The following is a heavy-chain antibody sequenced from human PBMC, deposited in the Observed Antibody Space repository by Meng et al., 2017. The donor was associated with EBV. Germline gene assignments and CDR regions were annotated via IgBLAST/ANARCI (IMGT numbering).Heavy chain of an antibody. V-gene: IGHV1-69*01. J-gene: IGHJ4*02. CDR2: LIPMSGAP. Sequence: QSGAGVNNPGSSVKVSCRTSGGPFRSDAVSLVRQAPGQGLKWMGGLIPMSGAPHYAQKFQDRVTIIADESTSTHSMELNNLRFEDTAMYYCASESGRGFTPDYWGQGTLVTVSS. CDR1: GGPFRSDA. D-gene: IGHD3-10*01. CDR3: ASESGRGFTPDY.